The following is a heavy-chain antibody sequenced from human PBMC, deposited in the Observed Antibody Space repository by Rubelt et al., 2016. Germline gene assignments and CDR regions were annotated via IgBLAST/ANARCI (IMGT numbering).Heavy chain of an antibody. CDR1: GFTFTSYA. CDR3: ARALRGYSIGGGDGLDV. D-gene: IGHD6-19*01. J-gene: IGHJ6*02. V-gene: IGHV3-30*04. Sequence: QVQLVESGGGVVQPGRSLRLSCAASGFTFTSYAMHWVRQAPGKGLEWVAVISSDGRNKYYADSVKGRLTNSRANTKNTMYLQMITLRAEDTAVLYCARALRGYSIGGGDGLDVWGQGTTVTVSS. CDR2: ISSDGRNK.